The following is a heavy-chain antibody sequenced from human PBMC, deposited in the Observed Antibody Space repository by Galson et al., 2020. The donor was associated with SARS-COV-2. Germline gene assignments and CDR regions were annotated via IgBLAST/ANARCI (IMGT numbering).Heavy chain of an antibody. CDR3: ARTSSTATREYYFDY. J-gene: IGHJ4*02. CDR2: IHSTGNT. D-gene: IGHD4-17*01. CDR1: GDSISNDDFY. V-gene: IGHV4-30-4*01. Sequence: SETLSLTCTVSGDSISNDDFYWSWIHQTPGTGLEWIGDIHSTGNTYYNPSLMSRGTMSVDTSKNQFSLRLTSVTAADTAVYFCARTSSTATREYYFDYWGQGTLVSVSS.